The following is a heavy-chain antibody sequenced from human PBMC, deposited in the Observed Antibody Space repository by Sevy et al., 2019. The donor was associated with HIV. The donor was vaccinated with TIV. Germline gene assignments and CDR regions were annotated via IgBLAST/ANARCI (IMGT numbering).Heavy chain of an antibody. J-gene: IGHJ3*02. Sequence: SETLSLTCAVSGYSINSGYYWGWIRQPPGKGLEWIGLISHSGNTYYNPSLKSRVTISIDTSKNHFSLKLSSMIAADTAVYYCARVGDGDAFDIWGQGTMVTVSS. CDR3: ARVGDGDAFDI. CDR1: GYSINSGYY. V-gene: IGHV4-38-2*01. CDR2: ISHSGNT. D-gene: IGHD3-10*01.